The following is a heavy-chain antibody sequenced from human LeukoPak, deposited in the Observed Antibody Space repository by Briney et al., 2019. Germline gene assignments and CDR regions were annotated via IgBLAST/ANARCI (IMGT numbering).Heavy chain of an antibody. J-gene: IGHJ4*02. CDR2: INHSGST. Sequence: SETLSLTCAVYGGSFSGYYWSWIRQPPGKGLEWIGEINHSGSTNYNPSLKSRVTISVDTSKNQFSLKLSSVTAADTAVYYCASHYDFRGDYWGQGTLVTVSS. D-gene: IGHD3-3*01. V-gene: IGHV4-34*01. CDR3: ASHYDFRGDY. CDR1: GGSFSGYY.